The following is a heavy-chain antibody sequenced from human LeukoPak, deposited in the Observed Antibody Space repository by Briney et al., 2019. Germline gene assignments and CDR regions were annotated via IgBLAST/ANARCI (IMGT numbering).Heavy chain of an antibody. CDR2: SRSSGTSI. CDR1: GFTFSSYE. J-gene: IGHJ6*03. CDR3: ARDSPITGSFYYYMDV. Sequence: PGGSLRLSCAASGFTFSSYEMNWVRQAPGKGLEWISYSRSSGTSIYYADSVRGRFTVSRDNTKNSLYLQMNSLRAEDTAVYYCARDSPITGSFYYYMDVWGKGTTVTVPS. D-gene: IGHD1-20*01. V-gene: IGHV3-48*03.